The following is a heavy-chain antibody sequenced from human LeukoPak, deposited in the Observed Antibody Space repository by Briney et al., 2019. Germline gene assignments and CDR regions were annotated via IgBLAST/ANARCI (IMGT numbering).Heavy chain of an antibody. CDR2: FIPIFGTA. CDR3: ARGLYTIIRGVIIY. J-gene: IGHJ4*02. CDR1: GGTFSSYA. Sequence: GASVKVSCKASGGTFSSYAISWVRQAPGQGLEWMGGFIPIFGTANYAQKFQGRVTMTRNTSISTAYMELSSLRSEDTAVYYCARGLYTIIRGVIIYWGQGTLVTVSS. V-gene: IGHV1-69*05. D-gene: IGHD3-10*01.